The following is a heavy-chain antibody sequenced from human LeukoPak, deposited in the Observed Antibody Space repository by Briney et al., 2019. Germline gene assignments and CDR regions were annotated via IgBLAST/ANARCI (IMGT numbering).Heavy chain of an antibody. D-gene: IGHD6-13*01. V-gene: IGHV1-24*01. CDR3: ATDRTGYSSSWYMSFGY. CDR1: GYTLTELS. Sequence: ASVKVSCKVSGYTLTELSMHWVRQAPGQGLEWMGGFDPEDGETIYAQKFQGRVTMTEDTSTDTAYMELSSLRSEDTAVYYCATDRTGYSSSWYMSFGYWGQGTLVTVSS. CDR2: FDPEDGET. J-gene: IGHJ4*02.